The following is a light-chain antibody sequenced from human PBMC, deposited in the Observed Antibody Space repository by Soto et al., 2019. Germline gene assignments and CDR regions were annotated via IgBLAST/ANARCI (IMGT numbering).Light chain of an antibody. CDR1: QSISSY. J-gene: IGKJ3*01. Sequence: DIQMTQSPSSPSASVGDRVTITCRASQSISSYLNWYQQKPGKAPKLLIYAASNLQSAVPSRFSGSGSGTDFTLSISSLQPEDFATYYCQQSYRTPLLGPGTKVDIK. V-gene: IGKV1-39*01. CDR3: QQSYRTPL. CDR2: AAS.